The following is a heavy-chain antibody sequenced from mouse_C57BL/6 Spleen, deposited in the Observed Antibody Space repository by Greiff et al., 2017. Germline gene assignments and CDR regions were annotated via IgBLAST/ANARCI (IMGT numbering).Heavy chain of an antibody. J-gene: IGHJ2*01. V-gene: IGHV1-26*01. Sequence: EVQLQQSGPELVKPGASVKISCKASGYTFTDYYMNWVKQSHGKSLEWIGDINPNNGGTSYNQKFKGKATLTVDKSSSTAYMELRSLTSEDSAVYYCARSLYYGSSLGGFFDYWGQGTTLTVSS. D-gene: IGHD1-1*01. CDR1: GYTFTDYY. CDR2: INPNNGGT. CDR3: ARSLYYGSSLGGFFDY.